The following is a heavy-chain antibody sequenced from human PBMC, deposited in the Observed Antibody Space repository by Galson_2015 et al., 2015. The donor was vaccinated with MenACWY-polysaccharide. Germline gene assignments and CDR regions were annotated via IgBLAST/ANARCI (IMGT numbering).Heavy chain of an antibody. CDR1: GFTFSNYA. CDR2: ISGSGGST. D-gene: IGHD5-18*01. Sequence: SLRLSCAASGFTFSNYAMSWVRQAPGKGLEWVSAISGSGGSTYYADSVKGRFTISRDNSKNTLNLQMNSLRAEDTAVYYCAKDRGTAMGNYYYYYGMDVWGQGTTVTVSS. V-gene: IGHV3-23*01. CDR3: AKDRGTAMGNYYYYYGMDV. J-gene: IGHJ6*02.